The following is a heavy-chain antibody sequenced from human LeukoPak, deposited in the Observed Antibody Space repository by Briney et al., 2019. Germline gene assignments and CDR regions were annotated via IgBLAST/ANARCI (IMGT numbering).Heavy chain of an antibody. Sequence: PSETLSLTCTVSGGSISYYYWSWIRQPPGKGLEWIGYTYYSGSTNYNPSLKSRVTISVDTSKNQFSLKLSSVTAADTAVYYCARDRYIFAGPDAYYYMDVWGKGTTVTISS. CDR2: TYYSGST. V-gene: IGHV4-59*01. CDR3: ARDRYIFAGPDAYYYMDV. CDR1: GGSISYYY. D-gene: IGHD5-18*01. J-gene: IGHJ6*03.